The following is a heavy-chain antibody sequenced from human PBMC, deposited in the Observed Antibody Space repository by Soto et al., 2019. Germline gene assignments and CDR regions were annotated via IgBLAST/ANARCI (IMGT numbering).Heavy chain of an antibody. CDR3: ASVGATTPFDY. CDR2: INHSGST. CDR1: GGSFSSYY. J-gene: IGHJ4*02. D-gene: IGHD1-26*01. Sequence: ASETLSLTCAVYGGSFSSYYWSWIRQPPGKGLEWIGEINHSGSTNYNPSLKSRVTISVDTSKNQFSLKLSSVTAADTAVYYCASVGATTPFDYWGQGTLVTVSS. V-gene: IGHV4-34*01.